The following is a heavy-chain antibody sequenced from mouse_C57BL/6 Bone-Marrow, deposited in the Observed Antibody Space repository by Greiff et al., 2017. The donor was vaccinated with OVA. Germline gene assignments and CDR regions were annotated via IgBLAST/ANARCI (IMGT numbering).Heavy chain of an antibody. D-gene: IGHD2-3*01. Sequence: QVQLQQPGAELVKPGASVKLSCKASGYTFTSYWMQWVKQRPGQGLEWIGEIYPSDSYTNYNQKFKGKATLTVDTSSSTAYMQLSSLTSEYSSVYYCAKSRWLLRDYAMDYWGQGTSVTVSS. CDR2: IYPSDSYT. V-gene: IGHV1-50*01. J-gene: IGHJ4*01. CDR1: GYTFTSYW. CDR3: AKSRWLLRDYAMDY.